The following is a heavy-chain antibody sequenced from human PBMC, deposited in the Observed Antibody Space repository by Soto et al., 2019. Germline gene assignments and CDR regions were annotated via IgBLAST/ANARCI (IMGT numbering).Heavy chain of an antibody. V-gene: IGHV1-18*01. J-gene: IGHJ5*02. D-gene: IGHD3-3*01. CDR2: ISAYNGNT. CDR3: ARGALAVFGVVINNWFDP. CDR1: GYTFTSYG. Sequence: GASVKVSCKASGYTFTSYGSSWVRQAPGQGLEWMGWISAYNGNTNYAQKLQGRVTMTTDTSTSTAYMELRSLRSDDTAVYYCARGALAVFGVVINNWFDPWGQGTLVTVSS.